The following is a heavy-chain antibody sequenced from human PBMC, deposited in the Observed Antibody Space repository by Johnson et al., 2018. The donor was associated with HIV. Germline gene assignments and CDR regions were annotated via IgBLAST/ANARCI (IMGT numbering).Heavy chain of an antibody. CDR1: GFRFDGFG. J-gene: IGHJ3*02. V-gene: IGHV3-33*05. D-gene: IGHD3-10*01. CDR2: ISFVGLRK. CDR3: AREGKDAFDI. Sequence: VQLMESGGGVVQPGRSLRLSCAASGFRFDGFGMHWVRQAPGKGLEWVAGISFVGLRKYYANSVRGRFTISRDNSKNTLYLQMNSLRAEDTAVYYCAREGKDAFDIWGQGTMVTVSS.